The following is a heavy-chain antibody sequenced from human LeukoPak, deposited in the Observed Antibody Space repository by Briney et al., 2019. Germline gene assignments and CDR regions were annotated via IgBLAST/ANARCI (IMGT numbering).Heavy chain of an antibody. CDR3: AKIGAAGSWDYFDY. CDR1: GFTFSSYG. CDR2: IRYDGSIK. J-gene: IGHJ4*02. Sequence: PGGSLRLSCATSGFTFSSYGMHWVRQAPGKGLEWVAFIRYDGSIKYYADSVRGRFTISRDNSKNTIYLQMNSLRAEDTAVYYCAKIGAAGSWDYFDYWGQGSLVTVSS. V-gene: IGHV3-30*02. D-gene: IGHD6-13*01.